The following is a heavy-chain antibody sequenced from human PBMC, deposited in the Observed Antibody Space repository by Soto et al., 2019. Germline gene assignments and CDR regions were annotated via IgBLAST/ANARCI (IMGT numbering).Heavy chain of an antibody. J-gene: IGHJ5*02. CDR1: GYTFSRYY. V-gene: IGHV1-46*01. D-gene: IGHD6-6*01. CDR3: ARNLNLIAERPYMRGSDWFDA. Sequence: QVQLVQSGAEVKKPGASVEVSCKASGYTFSRYYLHWLRQAPEQGLEWMGILNPSRGITTYAQKFGGRFTITSDTSMSTVYMDLSSLTSEDTAVYYCARNLNLIAERPYMRGSDWFDAWGQGVLVAVSS. CDR2: LNPSRGIT.